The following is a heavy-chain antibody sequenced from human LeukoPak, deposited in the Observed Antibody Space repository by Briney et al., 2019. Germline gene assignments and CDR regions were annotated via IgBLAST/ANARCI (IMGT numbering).Heavy chain of an antibody. Sequence: SETLSLTCTVSGGSISSYYWSWIRQPPGKGLEWIGFFYYSGSTNYNPSLKSRVTISVDTSKNQFSLKLTSVTAADTAVYYCAGSSNWYNWFDPWGQGTLVTVSP. D-gene: IGHD6-13*01. CDR2: FYYSGST. V-gene: IGHV4-59*08. CDR1: GGSISSYY. J-gene: IGHJ5*02. CDR3: AGSSNWYNWFDP.